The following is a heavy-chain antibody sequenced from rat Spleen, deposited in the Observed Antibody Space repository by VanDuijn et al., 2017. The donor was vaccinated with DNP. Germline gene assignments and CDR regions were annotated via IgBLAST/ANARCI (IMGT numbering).Heavy chain of an antibody. CDR3: ARYYGYNYYAMDA. Sequence: QVQLEESGPGLMQPSETLSLTCSVSGFSLTSNGVGWVRQPLGKGWEWLGTIWTTGVTRYNSAVQSRLSVSRDTSKSQVFLKMNSLQPEDTGTYYCARYYGYNYYAMDAWGQGTSVTVSS. CDR2: IWTTGVT. V-gene: IGHV2-72*01. D-gene: IGHD1-9*01. J-gene: IGHJ4*01. CDR1: GFSLTSNG.